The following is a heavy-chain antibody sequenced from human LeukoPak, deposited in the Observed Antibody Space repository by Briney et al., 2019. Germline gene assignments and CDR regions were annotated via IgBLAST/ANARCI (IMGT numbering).Heavy chain of an antibody. CDR3: ARQNDFRLDY. Sequence: RGESLKISCKGSGYTFSSYWIGWVRQMPGKGLEWMGIIYPGDFDTRYSPSLQGQVTISVDTSIGTAYLQWSSLKASDTAIYYCARQNDFRLDYWGQGTLVTVSS. J-gene: IGHJ4*02. CDR1: GYTFSSYW. D-gene: IGHD3-3*01. CDR2: IYPGDFDT. V-gene: IGHV5-51*01.